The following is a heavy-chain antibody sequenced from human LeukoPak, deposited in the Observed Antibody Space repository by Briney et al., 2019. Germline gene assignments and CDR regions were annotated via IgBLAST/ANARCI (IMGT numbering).Heavy chain of an antibody. CDR1: GGSFSGYF. D-gene: IGHD4-11*01. J-gene: IGHJ5*02. CDR3: ARESPIWGNYGPRFDP. Sequence: SETLSLTCALSGGSFSGYFCSWIRQSPGKGLEWIGEITDTGIPDYNPSLKNRGTISVDTSKNQFSLKLSSVTAADTAVYYCARESPIWGNYGPRFDPWGQGTLVTVSS. CDR2: ITDTGIP. V-gene: IGHV4-34*01.